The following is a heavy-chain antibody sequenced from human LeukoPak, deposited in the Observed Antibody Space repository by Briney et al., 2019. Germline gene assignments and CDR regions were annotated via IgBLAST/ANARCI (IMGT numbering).Heavy chain of an antibody. CDR2: IIPIFGTA. CDR1: GYTFTSYY. V-gene: IGHV1-69*13. CDR3: ARDERLSGSPLY. D-gene: IGHD3-3*01. Sequence: SVKVSCKASGYTFTSYYMHWVRQAPGQGLEWMGGIIPIFGTANYAQKFQGRVTITADESTSTAYMELSSLRSEDTAVYYCARDERLSGSPLYWGQGTLVTVSS. J-gene: IGHJ4*02.